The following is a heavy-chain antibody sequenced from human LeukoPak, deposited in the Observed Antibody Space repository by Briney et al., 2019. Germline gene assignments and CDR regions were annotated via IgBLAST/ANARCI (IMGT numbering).Heavy chain of an antibody. J-gene: IGHJ4*02. V-gene: IGHV4-38-2*02. CDR2: IFRIGST. Sequence: SQTLSLTCTVSGFSITTGYYWAWIRQPPGKGLEWIGTIFRIGSTYYNPSLKSRVTISVDTSKNQFSLKLSSVTAADTALYYCARVIDVAAAGYFDSWGQGTQVTVSS. D-gene: IGHD6-13*01. CDR1: GFSITTGYY. CDR3: ARVIDVAAAGYFDS.